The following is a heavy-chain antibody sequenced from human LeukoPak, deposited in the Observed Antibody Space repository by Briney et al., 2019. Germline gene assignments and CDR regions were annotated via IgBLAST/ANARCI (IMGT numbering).Heavy chain of an antibody. CDR2: IYWNDDK. Sequence: ESGPTLVEPTQTLTLTCTFSGFSLSISGVGVGWIRQSPGKALEWLALIYWNDDKRYSPSLKSRLTITKDTSKNQVVLTMTNMDPVDTATYYCARRDGYGDFDYWGQGTLVTVSS. J-gene: IGHJ4*02. V-gene: IGHV2-5*01. CDR3: ARRDGYGDFDY. D-gene: IGHD3-22*01. CDR1: GFSLSISGVG.